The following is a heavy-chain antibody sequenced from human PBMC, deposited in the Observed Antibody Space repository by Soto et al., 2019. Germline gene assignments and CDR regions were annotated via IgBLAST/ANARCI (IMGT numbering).Heavy chain of an antibody. V-gene: IGHV1-24*01. CDR1: GYTLTELS. D-gene: IGHD4-4*01. J-gene: IGHJ5*02. Sequence: ASVKVSCKVSGYTLTELSMHWVRQAPGKGLEWMGGFDPEDGETIYAQKFQGRVTMTEDTSTDTAYMELSILRSEDTAVFYYATSTTVTTRVYNWFDPWGQGTLVTVSS. CDR2: FDPEDGET. CDR3: ATSTTVTTRVYNWFDP.